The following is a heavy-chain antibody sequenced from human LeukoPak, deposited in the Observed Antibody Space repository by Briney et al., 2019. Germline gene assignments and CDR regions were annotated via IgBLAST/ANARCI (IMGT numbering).Heavy chain of an antibody. CDR3: ARARGSSSWYY. V-gene: IGHV4-39*07. CDR2: IYYSGST. Sequence: SETLSLTCTVSGGSISSSSYYWGWIRQPPGKGLEWIGSIYYSGSTYYNPSLKSRVTISVDTSKNQFSLKLSSVTAADTAVYYCARARGSSSWYYWGQGTLVTVSS. J-gene: IGHJ4*02. D-gene: IGHD6-13*01. CDR1: GGSISSSSYY.